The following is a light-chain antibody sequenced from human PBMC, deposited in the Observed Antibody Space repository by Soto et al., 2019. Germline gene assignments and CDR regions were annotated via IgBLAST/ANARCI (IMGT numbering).Light chain of an antibody. Sequence: IRMTQSPSSLSASTVDRVTITCRASQDISNFLVWFQQRPGKVPKRLMYSANRLESGVPSRFSGSGSGTEFTLTISSLQPDDFATYSCQQYNSYSPVTFGQGTKVDI. CDR2: SAN. CDR3: QQYNSYSPVT. CDR1: QDISNF. J-gene: IGKJ2*01. V-gene: IGKV1-16*01.